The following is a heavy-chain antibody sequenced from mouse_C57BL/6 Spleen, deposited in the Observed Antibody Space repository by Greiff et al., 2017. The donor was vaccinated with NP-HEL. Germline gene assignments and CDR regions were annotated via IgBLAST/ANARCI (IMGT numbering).Heavy chain of an antibody. Sequence: QVQLKESGPELVKPGASVKISCKASGYAFSSSWMNWVKQRPGKGLEWIGRIYPGDGDTNYNGKFKGKATLTADKSSSTAYMQLSSLTSEDSAVYFCARNGYYGTLYAMDYWGQGTSVTVSS. CDR1: GYAFSSSW. CDR2: IYPGDGDT. V-gene: IGHV1-82*01. J-gene: IGHJ4*01. D-gene: IGHD1-1*01. CDR3: ARNGYYGTLYAMDY.